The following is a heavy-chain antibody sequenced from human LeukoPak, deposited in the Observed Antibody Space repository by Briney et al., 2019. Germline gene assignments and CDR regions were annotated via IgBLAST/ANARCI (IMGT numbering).Heavy chain of an antibody. D-gene: IGHD6-19*01. V-gene: IGHV1-2*06. Sequence: GASVKVSCKASGYTFTGYYMHWVRQAPGQGLEWMGRINPNSGGTNYAQKFHGRVTMTRDTSISTAYMELSRLRSDDTAVYYCARAGSSGWYWGRAFDIWGQGTMVTVSS. CDR3: ARAGSSGWYWGRAFDI. CDR1: GYTFTGYY. CDR2: INPNSGGT. J-gene: IGHJ3*02.